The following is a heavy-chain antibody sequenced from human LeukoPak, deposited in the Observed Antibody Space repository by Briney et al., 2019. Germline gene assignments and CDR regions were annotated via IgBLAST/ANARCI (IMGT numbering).Heavy chain of an antibody. D-gene: IGHD5-12*01. CDR3: AAGTPNIVAHDAFDI. CDR2: IVVGSGNT. CDR1: GFTFTSSA. J-gene: IGHJ3*02. V-gene: IGHV1-58*02. Sequence: SVKVSCKASGFTFTSSAMQWVRQARGQRLEWIGWIVVGSGNTNYAQKFQERVTITRDMSTSTAYMELSSLRSEDTAVYYCAAGTPNIVAHDAFDIWGQGTMVTASS.